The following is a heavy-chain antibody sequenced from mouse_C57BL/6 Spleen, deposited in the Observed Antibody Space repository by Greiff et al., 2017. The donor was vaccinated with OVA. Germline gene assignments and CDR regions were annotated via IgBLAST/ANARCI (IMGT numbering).Heavy chain of an antibody. Sequence: EVMLVESEGGLVQPGSSMKLSCIASGFTFSDYYMAWVRQVPEKGLEWVANINYDGSSTYYLDSLKSRFIISRDNAKNILYPQMSSLKSEDTATYYCAREGGSSYYAMDYWGQGTSVTVSS. D-gene: IGHD1-1*01. CDR3: AREGGSSYYAMDY. CDR1: GFTFSDYY. J-gene: IGHJ4*01. V-gene: IGHV5-16*01. CDR2: INYDGSST.